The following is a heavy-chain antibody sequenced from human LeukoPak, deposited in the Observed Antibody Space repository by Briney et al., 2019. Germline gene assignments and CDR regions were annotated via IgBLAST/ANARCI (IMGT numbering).Heavy chain of an antibody. CDR1: GGSISSSSYY. Sequence: SETLSLTCTVSGGSISSSSYYWGWLRQPPGRGLEWIGSIYYSGSTYYNPSLKSRVTISVDTSKNQFSLKLSSVTAADTAVYYCSGAWYYYGMDVWGQGTTVTVSS. V-gene: IGHV4-39*07. J-gene: IGHJ6*02. CDR2: IYYSGST. D-gene: IGHD4-17*01. CDR3: SGAWYYYGMDV.